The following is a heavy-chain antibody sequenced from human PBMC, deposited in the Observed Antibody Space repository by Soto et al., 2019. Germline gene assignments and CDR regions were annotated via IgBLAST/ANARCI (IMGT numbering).Heavy chain of an antibody. CDR3: GKILVGATGHTDADS. J-gene: IGHJ4*02. CDR2: IDNNGVT. Sequence: SETLSLTCIVSGGSVYSNGHYWGWIRQPPGKGLEWIGSIDNNGVTNYNSSLKSRVTISRVTSKNQFSLRLTSVTAADTAVYYCGKILVGATGHTDADSWGPGTLVTVSS. CDR1: GGSVYSNGHY. D-gene: IGHD2-15*01. V-gene: IGHV4-39*01.